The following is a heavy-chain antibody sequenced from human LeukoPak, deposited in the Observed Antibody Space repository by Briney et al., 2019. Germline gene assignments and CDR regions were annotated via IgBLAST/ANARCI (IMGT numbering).Heavy chain of an antibody. D-gene: IGHD3-22*01. CDR3: AAGSESYDSRGYSYYFDY. V-gene: IGHV4-38-2*02. CDR2: IYESGST. Sequence: SKTLSLTCTVSGYSISSGYYWGWIRQPPGKGLEWIGSIYESGSTYYNPSLKSRVTISVDTSKNQFSLKLSSVTAADTAVYYCAAGSESYDSRGYSYYFDYWGQGTLVTVSS. CDR1: GYSISSGYY. J-gene: IGHJ4*02.